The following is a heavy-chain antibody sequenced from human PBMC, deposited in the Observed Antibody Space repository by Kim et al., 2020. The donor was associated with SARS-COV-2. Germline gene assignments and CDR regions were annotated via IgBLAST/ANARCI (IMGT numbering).Heavy chain of an antibody. Sequence: GGSLRLSCAASGFTFSDYYMTWIRQATGKGLEWLSYISSSSTYTNYADSVKGRFTISRDNAKNSLYLQMNSLRAEDTAVYYCARGRAGYSTGWYYFDYWGQGTLVTVSS. CDR3: ARGRAGYSTGWYYFDY. CDR2: ISSSSTYT. J-gene: IGHJ4*02. CDR1: GFTFSDYY. D-gene: IGHD6-19*01. V-gene: IGHV3-11*03.